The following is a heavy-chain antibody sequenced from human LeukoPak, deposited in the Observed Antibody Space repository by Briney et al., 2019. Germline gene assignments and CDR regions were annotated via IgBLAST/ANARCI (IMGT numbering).Heavy chain of an antibody. CDR1: GFTFSSYG. D-gene: IGHD2-2*01. V-gene: IGHV3-30*02. Sequence: QPGGSLRLSCAASGFTFSSYGMHWVRQAPGKGLEWVAFIRYDGSNKYYADSVKGRFTISRDNSKSTLYLQMNSLRAEDTAVYYCAKVDIVVVPAAMPRGYYYYMDVWGKGTTVTVSS. J-gene: IGHJ6*03. CDR3: AKVDIVVVPAAMPRGYYYYMDV. CDR2: IRYDGSNK.